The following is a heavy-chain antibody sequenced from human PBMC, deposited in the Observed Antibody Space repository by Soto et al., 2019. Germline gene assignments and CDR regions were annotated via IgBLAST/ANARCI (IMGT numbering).Heavy chain of an antibody. Sequence: LRLSCAASGFTFSSYSMNWVRQAPGRGLEWVSYISSSSSTIYYADSVKGRFTISRDNAKNSLYLQMNSLRDEDTAVYYCARDETMVRGVRFYYYYGMDVWGQGPTVTVSS. CDR3: ARDETMVRGVRFYYYYGMDV. J-gene: IGHJ6*02. V-gene: IGHV3-48*02. CDR2: ISSSSSTI. D-gene: IGHD3-10*01. CDR1: GFTFSSYS.